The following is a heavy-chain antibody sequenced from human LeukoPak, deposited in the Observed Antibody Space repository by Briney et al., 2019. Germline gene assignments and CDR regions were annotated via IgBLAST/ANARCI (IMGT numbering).Heavy chain of an antibody. CDR3: ARRRDLYSGSYYPFDY. D-gene: IGHD1-26*01. CDR2: IYPGDSDA. J-gene: IGHJ4*02. V-gene: IGHV5-51*01. Sequence: GESLKISCKGSGYSFTSYWIGWVRPMPGKGLKWIGIIYPGDSDARYSPSFQGQVTISADKSISTAYLQWSSLKASDTAMYYCARRRDLYSGSYYPFDYWGQGTLVTVSS. CDR1: GYSFTSYW.